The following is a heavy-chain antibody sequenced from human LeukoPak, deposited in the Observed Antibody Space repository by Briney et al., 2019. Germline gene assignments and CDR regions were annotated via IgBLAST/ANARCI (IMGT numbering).Heavy chain of an antibody. CDR1: GGSIGSYY. D-gene: IGHD3-22*01. J-gene: IGHJ4*02. V-gene: IGHV4-59*01. CDR3: ARATSGYYFDF. CDR2: VSYSGST. Sequence: SETLSLTCTVSGGSIGSYYWNWIRQPPGKGLEWIGYVSYSGSTNYNPSLKSRVIMSVDKSKNQFTLKLSSVTAADTAVYFCARATSGYYFDFWDQGTLVTVSS.